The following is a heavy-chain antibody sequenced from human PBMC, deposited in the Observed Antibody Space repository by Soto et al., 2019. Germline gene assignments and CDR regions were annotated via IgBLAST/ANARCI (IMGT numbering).Heavy chain of an antibody. CDR3: ARGLTAAAGTDY. CDR2: ISYDGSNK. Sequence: GESLRLSCAASGFTFSSYGMHWVRQAPGKGLEWVAVISYDGSNKYYADSVKGRFTISRDNSKNTLYLQMNSLRAEDTAVYYCARGLTAAAGTDYWGQGTLVTVSS. CDR1: GFTFSSYG. V-gene: IGHV3-30*03. D-gene: IGHD6-13*01. J-gene: IGHJ4*02.